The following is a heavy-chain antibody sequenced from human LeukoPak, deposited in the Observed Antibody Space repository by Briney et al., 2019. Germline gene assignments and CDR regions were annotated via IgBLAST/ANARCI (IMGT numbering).Heavy chain of an antibody. D-gene: IGHD3-10*01. CDR2: INPNSGGT. Sequence: ASVKVSCKASGYTFTGYYMHWVRQAPGQGLEWVGWINPNSGGTNYAQKFQGRVTMTRDTSISTAYMELSRLRSDDTAVYYCASDRRMVREYYMDVWGKGTTVTVSS. J-gene: IGHJ6*03. V-gene: IGHV1-2*02. CDR1: GYTFTGYY. CDR3: ASDRRMVREYYMDV.